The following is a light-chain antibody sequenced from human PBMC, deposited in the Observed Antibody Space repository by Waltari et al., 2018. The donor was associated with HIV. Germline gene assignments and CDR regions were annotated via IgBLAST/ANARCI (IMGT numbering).Light chain of an antibody. J-gene: IGKJ3*01. V-gene: IGKV1-39*01. CDR1: QHIYTF. CDR3: LQTFNTPLT. CDR2: RAS. Sequence: DLQMTQSPSSLSASLGDRFTFTFRPSQHIYTFVNWFQVKPGKTPRLLIYRASNLERGVPSRFSGSGSGTEFSLTISSVQPDDVATYFCLQTFNTPLTFGPGTKLDV.